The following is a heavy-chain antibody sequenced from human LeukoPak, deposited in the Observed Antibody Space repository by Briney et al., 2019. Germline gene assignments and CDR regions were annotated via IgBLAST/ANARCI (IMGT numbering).Heavy chain of an antibody. CDR1: GFSFPSSA. J-gene: IGHJ4*02. CDR3: AAARHNASGPHMGSY. Sequence: SVKVSCKASGFSFPSSAMQWVRQARGQRLEWIGWIVVGSGNTNYAQKFQDRVTITTDMSTSTAYMELSSLRSEDTAVYYCAAARHNASGPHMGSYWGQGALVTVSS. D-gene: IGHD3-10*01. CDR2: IVVGSGNT. V-gene: IGHV1-58*02.